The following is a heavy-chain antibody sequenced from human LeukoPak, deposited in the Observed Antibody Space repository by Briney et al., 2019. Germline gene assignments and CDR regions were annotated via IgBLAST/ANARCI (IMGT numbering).Heavy chain of an antibody. J-gene: IGHJ4*02. V-gene: IGHV3-7*01. D-gene: IGHD6-19*01. CDR2: IKQDGSEK. CDR3: ARYLGGWYEGRFDY. Sequence: GGSLRLSCAASGFTFSSYWMSWVRQAPGKGLEWVANIKQDGSEKYYVDSVKGRFTISRDNAKNSLYLQMNSLRAEDTAVYYCARYLGGWYEGRFDYWGQGTLVTVSS. CDR1: GFTFSSYW.